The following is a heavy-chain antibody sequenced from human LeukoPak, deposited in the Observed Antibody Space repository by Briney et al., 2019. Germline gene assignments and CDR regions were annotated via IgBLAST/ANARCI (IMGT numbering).Heavy chain of an antibody. Sequence: PSETLSLTCAVYGGSLSGYYWSWIRQPPGKELEWMGEINHCGSTTYNPSLKSRVTISVDTSKNQFSLKLSSVTAADTAVYYCARGRGLRTHTYSSSWFYPFDYWGQGTLVTVSS. CDR2: INHCGST. D-gene: IGHD6-13*01. CDR3: ARGRGLRTHTYSSSWFYPFDY. V-gene: IGHV4-34*01. CDR1: GGSLSGYY. J-gene: IGHJ4*02.